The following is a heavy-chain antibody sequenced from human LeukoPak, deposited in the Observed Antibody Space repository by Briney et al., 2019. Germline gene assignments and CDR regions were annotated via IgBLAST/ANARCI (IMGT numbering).Heavy chain of an antibody. V-gene: IGHV4-59*01. D-gene: IGHD1/OR15-1a*01. CDR2: AHHSGT. CDR3: ARWSEQVLAFDI. Sequence: SETLSLTCSVSDASMNNYYWNWIRQPPGKGLEWIGFAHHSGTHYNPSLRSRVTASLDTSKNQVSLRLTSVTAADTAVYYCARWSEQVLAFDIWGQGTMVTVSS. CDR1: DASMNNYY. J-gene: IGHJ3*02.